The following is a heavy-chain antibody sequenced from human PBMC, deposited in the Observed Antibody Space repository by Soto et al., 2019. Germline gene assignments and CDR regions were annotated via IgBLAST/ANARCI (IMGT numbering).Heavy chain of an antibody. D-gene: IGHD6-13*01. CDR2: ISSNGGST. V-gene: IGHV3-64*01. CDR1: GFTFSSYA. J-gene: IGHJ3*02. Sequence: GSLRLSCAASGFTFSSYAMHWVRQAPGKGLEYVSAISSNGGSTYYANSVKGRFTISRDNSKNTLYLQMGSLRAEDMAVYYCAVLQQLSDFDIWGQGTMVTVAS. CDR3: AVLQQLSDFDI.